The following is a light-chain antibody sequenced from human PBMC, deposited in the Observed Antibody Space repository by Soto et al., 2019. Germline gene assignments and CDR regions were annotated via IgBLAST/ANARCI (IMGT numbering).Light chain of an antibody. V-gene: IGKV1-6*01. CDR1: QAIKND. J-gene: IGKJ5*01. Sequence: AIQMTQSPSSLSASVGDRVIITCRASQAIKNDLAWYQQKPGKAPRLLIYAASTLQTGVPSRFSGSGSGTHFSLAISSLQPEDIATYYCQQYDSLPITFGQGTRLEIK. CDR3: QQYDSLPIT. CDR2: AAS.